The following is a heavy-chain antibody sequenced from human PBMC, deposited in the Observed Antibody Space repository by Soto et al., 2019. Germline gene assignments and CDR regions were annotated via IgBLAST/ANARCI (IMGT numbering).Heavy chain of an antibody. V-gene: IGHV4-4*07. J-gene: IGHJ4*02. CDR2: IYPGGST. CDR3: ARASVGPPGGGSWIMPFDF. CDR1: GGSISNYY. D-gene: IGHD2-15*01. Sequence: SETLSLTCSVSGGSISNYYWSWIRQSAGKGLEWIGRIYPGGSTDYNPSLKSRVTMSVDTSKNQVSLRLTSVTAADTAVYYCARASVGPPGGGSWIMPFDFWGQGTRVTVSS.